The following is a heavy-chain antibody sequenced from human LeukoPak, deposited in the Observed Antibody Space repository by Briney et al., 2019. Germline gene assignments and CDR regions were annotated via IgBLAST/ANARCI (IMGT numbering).Heavy chain of an antibody. Sequence: GGSLRLSCAASGFTFSSYWMTWVRQPPGKGLEWVANIKQDGSEKYYVDSVKGRFTISRDNAKNSLYLQMNSLRAEDTAAYYCARVNSIWGRKWFDPWGQGTLVTVSS. CDR3: ARVNSIWGRKWFDP. CDR1: GFTFSSYW. J-gene: IGHJ5*02. V-gene: IGHV3-7*01. D-gene: IGHD2/OR15-2a*01. CDR2: IKQDGSEK.